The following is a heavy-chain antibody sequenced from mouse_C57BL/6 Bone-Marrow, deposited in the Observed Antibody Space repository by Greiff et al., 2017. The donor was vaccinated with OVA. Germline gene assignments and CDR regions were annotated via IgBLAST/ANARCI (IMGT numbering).Heavy chain of an antibody. D-gene: IGHD1-1*01. V-gene: IGHV7-1*01. Sequence: EVQGVESGGGLVQSGRSLRLSSATSGFTFSDFYMEWVRQAPGKGLEWIAASRNKANDYTTEYSASVKGRFIVSRDTSQSILYLQMNALRAEDTAIYYCARDAGIATGYFDYWGQGTTLTVSS. CDR2: SRNKANDYTT. CDR3: ARDAGIATGYFDY. CDR1: GFTFSDFY. J-gene: IGHJ2*01.